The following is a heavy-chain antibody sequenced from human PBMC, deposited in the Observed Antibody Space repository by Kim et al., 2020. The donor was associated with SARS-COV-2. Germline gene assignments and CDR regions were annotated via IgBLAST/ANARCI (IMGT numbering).Heavy chain of an antibody. Sequence: GGSLRLSCTASGFTLKNYWMTWVRQAPGKGLEWVANIKQDGNEKHYVDSVEGRFTISRDNAKNSLYLQMDSLRAEDTAVYRCARDRDYNDRTASAYYDACYMWGEGTMVTVSS. D-gene: IGHD2-21*02. CDR2: IKQDGNEK. V-gene: IGHV3-7*01. J-gene: IGHJ3*02. CDR3: ARDRDYNDRTASAYYDACYM. CDR1: GFTLKNYW.